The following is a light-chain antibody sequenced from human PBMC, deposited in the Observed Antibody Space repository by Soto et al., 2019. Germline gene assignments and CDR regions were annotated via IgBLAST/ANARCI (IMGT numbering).Light chain of an antibody. CDR3: LHVHSFPIS. CDR2: AAS. V-gene: IGKV1-12*01. J-gene: IGKJ5*01. CDR1: RNIFRY. Sequence: DIQMTQSPSFFSASVIDIVTTTFLASRNIFRYLVWYQQVPGKAPKLLIYAASTLQSGVPSRFSGSGSGTEFTLTISSPQAEDFGTYFCLHVHSFPISFGQGTRLEIK.